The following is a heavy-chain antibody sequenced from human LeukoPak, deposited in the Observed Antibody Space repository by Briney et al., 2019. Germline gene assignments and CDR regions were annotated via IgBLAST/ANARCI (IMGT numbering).Heavy chain of an antibody. CDR2: IYSGDSDT. Sequence: GGSLTLSCKGSGYSFTIYWSGWVGQMPGKGLEWMGIIYSGDSDTRYIPSFQGQVTISADKSINTAYLQWNSLKASDTAMYYCARLRGPEGATPYWGQGTLVTVSS. CDR1: GYSFTIYW. D-gene: IGHD1-26*01. V-gene: IGHV5-51*01. J-gene: IGHJ4*02. CDR3: ARLRGPEGATPY.